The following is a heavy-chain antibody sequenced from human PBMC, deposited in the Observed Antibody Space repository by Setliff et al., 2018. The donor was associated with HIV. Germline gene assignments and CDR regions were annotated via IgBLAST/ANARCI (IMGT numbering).Heavy chain of an antibody. J-gene: IGHJ6*03. CDR1: GFIFNNYG. CDR3: ARDGGDTAMVSYYYYYYMDV. CDR2: ISPSGGST. D-gene: IGHD5-18*01. Sequence: GGSLRLSCAASGFIFNNYGMSWVRRAPGKGLEWVSGISPSGGSTYYADSVKGRFTISRDNSKNTLYLQLSSLRPEDTAVYYCARDGGDTAMVSYYYYYYMDVWGKGTTVTVSS. V-gene: IGHV3-23*01.